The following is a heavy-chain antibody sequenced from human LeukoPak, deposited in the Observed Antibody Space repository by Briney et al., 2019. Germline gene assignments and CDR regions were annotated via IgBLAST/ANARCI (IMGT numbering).Heavy chain of an antibody. D-gene: IGHD1-26*01. V-gene: IGHV1-24*01. CDR3: ATLNVGGQPVDY. CDR1: GYTLTELS. J-gene: IGHJ4*02. Sequence: ASVKVSCKVSGYTLTELSMHWVRQAPGKGLEWVGGFDPEDGETIYAQKFQGRVTMTEDTSTDTAYMELSSLRSEDTAVYYCATLNVGGQPVDYWGQGTLVTVSS. CDR2: FDPEDGET.